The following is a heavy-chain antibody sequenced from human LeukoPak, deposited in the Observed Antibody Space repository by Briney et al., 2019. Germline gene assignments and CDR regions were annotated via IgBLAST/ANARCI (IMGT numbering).Heavy chain of an antibody. CDR3: ARDTWVGTSCYDY. CDR2: IKQDGSEK. CDR1: GFLFNRYW. V-gene: IGHV3-7*01. Sequence: GGSLRLPCEASGFLFNRYWMSWVRQARGKGLEWGGNIKQDGSEKCYVDSVKGQFTNSRDNAKDSLYPQMNGLRAEDTVVYYCARDTWVGTSCYDYWGQGTLVTVSS. D-gene: IGHD2-2*01. J-gene: IGHJ4*02.